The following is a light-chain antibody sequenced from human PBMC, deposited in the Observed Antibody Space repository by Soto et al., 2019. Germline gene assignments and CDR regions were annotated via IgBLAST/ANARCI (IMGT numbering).Light chain of an antibody. V-gene: IGLV2-14*01. CDR2: EVS. Sequence: QSALTQPASVSGSPRQSITISCTGTNSDIGSYSHVAWYQQYPGKTPKLIIYEVSYRPSGVSHRFSGSKSGITASLTISGLQAEDEADYYCISYTGSDTSYVFGTGTKVTVL. CDR1: NSDIGSYSH. CDR3: ISYTGSDTSYV. J-gene: IGLJ1*01.